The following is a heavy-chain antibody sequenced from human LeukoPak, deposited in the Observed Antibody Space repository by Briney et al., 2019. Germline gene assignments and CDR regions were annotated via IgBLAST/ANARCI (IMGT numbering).Heavy chain of an antibody. CDR1: GYAVTSYG. CDR2: ISAYNGNT. D-gene: IGHD3-10*01. CDR3: ARDWVGYYGSGSGGEWFDP. V-gene: IGHV1-18*01. Sequence: DSVKVSCKASGYAVTSYGKGCGRRGPGQGLERMGWISAYNGNTNYAQKLQGRVTMTTDTSTSTAYMELRSLRSDNTAVYYCARDWVGYYGSGSGGEWFDPWGQGTLVTVCS. J-gene: IGHJ5*02.